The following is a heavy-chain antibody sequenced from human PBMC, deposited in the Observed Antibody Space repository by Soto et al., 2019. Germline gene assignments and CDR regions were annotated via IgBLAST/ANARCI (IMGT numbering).Heavy chain of an antibody. D-gene: IGHD1-7*01. V-gene: IGHV3-73*02. J-gene: IGHJ4*02. Sequence: EVQLVESGGGLVQPGGSLKLSCAASGFSISGSAMHWVRQASGKGLEWVGRIRSKSNSYATAYAASVKGRFTISRDDSKNTAYLQMISLKTEDTAVYYCTRSVTGTTAHFDYWGRGTLVTVSS. CDR3: TRSVTGTTAHFDY. CDR2: IRSKSNSYAT. CDR1: GFSISGSA.